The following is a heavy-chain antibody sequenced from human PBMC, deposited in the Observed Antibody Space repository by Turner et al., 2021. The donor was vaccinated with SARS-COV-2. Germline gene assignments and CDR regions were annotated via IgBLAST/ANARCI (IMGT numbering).Heavy chain of an antibody. J-gene: IGHJ5*02. Sequence: QLQLQESGPGLVKPSETLSVTCTVSGGSINTIPYYWGWIRQPPGKGLEWIGNIYYSGSTYYNPSLKSRIIISIDTSKNQFSLQVTSVTAADTAIYYCASRRGGSAAYNPWGQGTLVTVSS. V-gene: IGHV4-39*01. CDR3: ASRRGGSAAYNP. CDR1: GGSINTIPYY. D-gene: IGHD6-13*01. CDR2: IYYSGST.